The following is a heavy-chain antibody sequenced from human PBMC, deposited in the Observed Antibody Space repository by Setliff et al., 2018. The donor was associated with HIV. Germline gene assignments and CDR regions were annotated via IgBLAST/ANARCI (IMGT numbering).Heavy chain of an antibody. J-gene: IGHJ4*02. V-gene: IGHV4-34*01. CDR3: ARGGLGVVGAIDY. CDR1: GGSFSGYY. CDR2: IIHSGGT. D-gene: IGHD2-15*01. Sequence: SETLSLPCAVYGGSFSGYYWTWIRQPPGRGLEWIGEIIHSGGTNYNRSLKSRVTISVDTSKNQFSLNLSSVTAADTAVYDCARGGLGVVGAIDYWSQGTLVTVSS.